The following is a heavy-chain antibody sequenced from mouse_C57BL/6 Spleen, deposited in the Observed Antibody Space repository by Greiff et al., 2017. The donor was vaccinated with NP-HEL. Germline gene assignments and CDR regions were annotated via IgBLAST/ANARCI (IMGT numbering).Heavy chain of an antibody. J-gene: IGHJ4*01. V-gene: IGHV1-5*01. CDR2: IYPGNSDT. D-gene: IGHD1-1*01. CDR1: GYTFTSYW. Sequence: VQLQQSGTVLARPGASVKMSCKTSGYTFTSYWMHWVKQRPGQGLEWIGAIYPGNSDTSYNQKFKGKAKLTAVTSASTAYMELSSLTNEDSAVYYCTRGGYGSSYAMDYWGQGTSVTVSS. CDR3: TRGGYGSSYAMDY.